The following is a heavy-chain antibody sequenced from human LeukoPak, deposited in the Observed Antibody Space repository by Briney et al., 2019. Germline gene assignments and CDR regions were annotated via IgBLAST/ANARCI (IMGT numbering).Heavy chain of an antibody. V-gene: IGHV4-59*01. J-gene: IGHJ5*02. CDR3: ARGGQQLTRDWFDP. D-gene: IGHD6-13*01. Sequence: SETLSLTCTVSGGSISSYYWSWIRQPPGKGLEWIGYIYYSGSTNYNPSLMSRVTISVDTSKNQFSLKLSSVTAADTAVYYCARGGQQLTRDWFDPWGQGTLVTVSS. CDR1: GGSISSYY. CDR2: IYYSGST.